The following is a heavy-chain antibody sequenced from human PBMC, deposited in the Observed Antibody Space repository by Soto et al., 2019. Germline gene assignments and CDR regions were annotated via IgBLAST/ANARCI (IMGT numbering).Heavy chain of an antibody. CDR2: IYSGGAT. CDR1: GFSVSSSH. CDR3: ARQASFDY. V-gene: IGHV3-53*01. Sequence: GRSLRLSCAASGFSVSSSHMIWVRQAPGKGLEWVSVIYSGGATYYAVSVKGRFTISRDNAKNTLYLQMNSLRTEDTAVYYCARQASFDYWGRGTLVTVSS. J-gene: IGHJ4*02.